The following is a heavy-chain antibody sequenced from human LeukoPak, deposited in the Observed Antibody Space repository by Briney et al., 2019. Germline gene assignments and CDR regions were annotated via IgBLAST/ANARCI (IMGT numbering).Heavy chain of an antibody. Sequence: SETLSLTCAVYGGSFSGYYWSWIRQPPGKGLEWIGEINHSGSTNYNPSLKSRVTISVDTSKNQFSLKLSSVTAADTAVYYCARGPRIAAARGFDPWGQGALVTVSS. V-gene: IGHV4-34*01. D-gene: IGHD6-13*01. CDR2: INHSGST. J-gene: IGHJ5*02. CDR1: GGSFSGYY. CDR3: ARGPRIAAARGFDP.